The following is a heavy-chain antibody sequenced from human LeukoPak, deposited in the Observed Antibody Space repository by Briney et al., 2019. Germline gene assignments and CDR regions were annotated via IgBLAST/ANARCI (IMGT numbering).Heavy chain of an antibody. Sequence: GGSLRLSCAASGFTFRSNAMIWVRQAPGKGLEWVSVISGSGGNTYYADSVKGRLTISRDNSKNTLYLQMNSLRAEDTAVYYCAKAVGSGWRYYFDYWGQGTLVTVSS. CDR2: ISGSGGNT. D-gene: IGHD6-19*01. J-gene: IGHJ4*02. V-gene: IGHV3-23*01. CDR1: GFTFRSNA. CDR3: AKAVGSGWRYYFDY.